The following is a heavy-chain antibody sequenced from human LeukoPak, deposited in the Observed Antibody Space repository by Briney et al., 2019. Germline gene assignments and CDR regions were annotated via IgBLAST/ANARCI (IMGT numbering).Heavy chain of an antibody. CDR3: ARENLAAAADY. D-gene: IGHD6-25*01. CDR2: IRGDGSMT. CDR1: GFTFSAYW. V-gene: IGHV3-74*01. Sequence: GGSLRLSCAASGFTFSAYWMHWVRQAPGKGLVWVSRIRGDGSMTNYADSVKGRFTISRDNAKNTLYLQMNSLRLEDTAVYYCARENLAAAADYWGQGTVVTVSS. J-gene: IGHJ4*02.